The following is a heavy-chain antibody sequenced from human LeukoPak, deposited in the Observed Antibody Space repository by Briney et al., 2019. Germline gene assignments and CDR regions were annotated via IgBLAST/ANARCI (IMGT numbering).Heavy chain of an antibody. V-gene: IGHV3-23*01. D-gene: IGHD1-26*01. CDR3: SRDPTYYLRYGYFDY. J-gene: IGHJ4*02. CDR2: IPASGGST. CDR1: GFTFSSNV. Sequence: GGSLRLSCAASGFTFSSNVMIWVRQAPGKGLEWVSSIPASGGSTYYADSVKGRFTISRDNTKNSLYLQMNSLRAEDTAVYYCSRDPTYYLRYGYFDYWGQGALVTVSS.